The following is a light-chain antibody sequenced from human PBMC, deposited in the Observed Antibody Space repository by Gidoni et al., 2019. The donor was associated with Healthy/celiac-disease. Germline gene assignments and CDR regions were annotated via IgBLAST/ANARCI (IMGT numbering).Light chain of an antibody. CDR2: AAS. CDR1: QSISSY. V-gene: IGKV1-39*01. Sequence: DIQMTQSPSSLSASVGDRVTITCRASQSISSYLNCYQQKPGKAPKLLIYAASSLQSGVPSRFSGSGSRTDFTLTISSLQPEDFATYYCQQSYSTPLTFGGGTKVEIK. CDR3: QQSYSTPLT. J-gene: IGKJ4*01.